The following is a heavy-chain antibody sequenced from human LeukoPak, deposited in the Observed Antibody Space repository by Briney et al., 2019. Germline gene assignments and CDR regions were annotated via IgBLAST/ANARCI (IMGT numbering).Heavy chain of an antibody. J-gene: IGHJ4*02. D-gene: IGHD2-15*01. CDR3: ARDGSDEILFDY. Sequence: GRSLRLSCTASGFTFGDYAMNWVRQAPGKGLEWVGFIRSKAYGGTTEYATSVKGRFTISRDDSKSIAYLQMNSLQTEDTAVYYCARDGSDEILFDYWGQGTLVTVSS. CDR1: GFTFGDYA. V-gene: IGHV3-49*04. CDR2: IRSKAYGGTT.